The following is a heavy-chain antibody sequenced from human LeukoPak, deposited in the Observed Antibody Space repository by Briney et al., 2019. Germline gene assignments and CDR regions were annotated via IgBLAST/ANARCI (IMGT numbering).Heavy chain of an antibody. CDR1: GVTFSSVA. V-gene: IGHV3-30*04. Sequence: GRSPRVSCAESGVTFSSVAMDGVRQIPEKGLEWVAVISYDGSNKYYADSVKGRFTISRDNSKNTLYLQMNSLRAEDTAVYYCARVRVEKLRYFDCPLDVWGQGTTVTVSS. J-gene: IGHJ6*02. D-gene: IGHD3-9*01. CDR3: ARVRVEKLRYFDCPLDV. CDR2: ISYDGSNK.